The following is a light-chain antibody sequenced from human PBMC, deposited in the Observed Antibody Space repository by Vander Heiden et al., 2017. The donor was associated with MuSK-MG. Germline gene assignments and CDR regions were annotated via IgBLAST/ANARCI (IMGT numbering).Light chain of an antibody. CDR1: SRYGGGYNY. CDR2: DVS. CDR3: CSYAGSYTSNVV. V-gene: IGLV2-11*01. J-gene: IGLJ2*01. Sequence: QSALTQPRSVSGSPGQSVTISCTGTSRYGGGYNYVPWYQQHQGKAPNPMIYDVSKRPSGVPDRFSGSKSGNTASLTISGLQAEDEADYYCCSYAGSYTSNVVFGGGTKLTVL.